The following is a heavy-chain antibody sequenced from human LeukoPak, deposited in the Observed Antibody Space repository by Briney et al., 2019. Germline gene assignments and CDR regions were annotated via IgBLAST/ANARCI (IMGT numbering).Heavy chain of an antibody. Sequence: GSLRPSCAASGFTFSSYGMHWVRQAPGKGLEWVAVISYDGSNKYYADSVKGRFTISRDNSKNTLYLQMNSLRAEDTAVYYCAKDILIAAAQWDGMDVWGQGTTVTVSS. D-gene: IGHD6-13*01. CDR2: ISYDGSNK. CDR1: GFTFSSYG. CDR3: AKDILIAAAQWDGMDV. J-gene: IGHJ6*02. V-gene: IGHV3-30*18.